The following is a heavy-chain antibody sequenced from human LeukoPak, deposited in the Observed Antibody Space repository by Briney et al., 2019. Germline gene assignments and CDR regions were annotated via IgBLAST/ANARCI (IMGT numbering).Heavy chain of an antibody. V-gene: IGHV2-5*01. CDR3: AHTPPQSRDSSGYYRHWFDP. CDR1: GFSLSTSGVG. Sequence: ESGPTLVKPTQTLTLTCTFSGFSLSTSGVGVGWIRQPPGKALDWLALIYWNDDKRYSPSLKSRLTITKDTSKNQVVLTMTNMDPVDTATYYCAHTPPQSRDSSGYYRHWFDPWGQGTLVTVSS. CDR2: IYWNDDK. D-gene: IGHD3-22*01. J-gene: IGHJ5*02.